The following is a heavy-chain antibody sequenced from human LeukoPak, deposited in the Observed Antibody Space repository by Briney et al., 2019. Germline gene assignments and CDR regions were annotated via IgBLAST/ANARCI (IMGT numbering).Heavy chain of an antibody. CDR3: ARGDCSGGSCHDYYYYYGMDV. V-gene: IGHV4-34*01. Sequence: PSETLSLTCTVSGGSISSYYWSWIRQPPGKGLEWIGEINHSGSTNYNPSLKSRVTISVDTSKNQFSLRLSSVTAADTAVYYCARGDCSGGSCHDYYYYYGMDVWGQGTTVTVSS. CDR1: GGSISSYY. J-gene: IGHJ6*02. CDR2: INHSGST. D-gene: IGHD2-15*01.